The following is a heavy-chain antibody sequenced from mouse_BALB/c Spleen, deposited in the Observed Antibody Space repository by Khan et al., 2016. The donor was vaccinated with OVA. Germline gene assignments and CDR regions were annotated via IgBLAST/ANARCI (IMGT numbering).Heavy chain of an antibody. J-gene: IGHJ3*01. D-gene: IGHD1-1*01. CDR1: GFTFSTYA. Sequence: EVELVESGGDFVKPGGSLKLSCSASGFTFSTYAMSWVRQTPEKRLEWVATISSGGDYIYYPDSVKGRFTISRDTAKNTLYLQMSSLRSEDTALYYCTRHNYGPFAYWGQGTLVTVSA. V-gene: IGHV5-9-3*01. CDR3: TRHNYGPFAY. CDR2: ISSGGDYI.